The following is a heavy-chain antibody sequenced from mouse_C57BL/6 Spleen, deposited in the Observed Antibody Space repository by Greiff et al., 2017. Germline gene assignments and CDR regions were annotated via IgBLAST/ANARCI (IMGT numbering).Heavy chain of an antibody. D-gene: IGHD2-12*01. V-gene: IGHV14-2*01. J-gene: IGHJ4*01. Sequence: VQLQQPGAELVKPGASVKLSCTASGFNITDYYMHWVKQRTEQGLEWIGRIDPEDGETKYAPKFQGKATITADTSSNTAYLQLSSLTSEDTAVYYGARAYYSPYAAMDYWGQGTSVTVSS. CDR3: ARAYYSPYAAMDY. CDR1: GFNITDYY. CDR2: IDPEDGET.